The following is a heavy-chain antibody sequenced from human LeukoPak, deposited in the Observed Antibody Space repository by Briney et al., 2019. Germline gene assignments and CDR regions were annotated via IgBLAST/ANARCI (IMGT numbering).Heavy chain of an antibody. CDR3: AKDTLNYDSSGYSDY. Sequence: GGSLRLSCAASGFTFNNYAMHWVRQAPGKGLEWVSLISWDGGTSYYADSVKGRFTISRDNSKNTLYLQMNSLRAEDTAVYYCAKDTLNYDSSGYSDYWGQGTLVTVSS. V-gene: IGHV3-43D*03. D-gene: IGHD3-22*01. CDR1: GFTFNNYA. CDR2: ISWDGGTS. J-gene: IGHJ4*02.